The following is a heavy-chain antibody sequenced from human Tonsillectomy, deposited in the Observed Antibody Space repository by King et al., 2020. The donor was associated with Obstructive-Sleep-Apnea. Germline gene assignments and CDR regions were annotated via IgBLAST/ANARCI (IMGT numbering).Heavy chain of an antibody. Sequence: VQLQESGRRLVKPSETLSLTCTVSGDSVSGHYWNWIRQSPGKGLEWIGYIYFSVSTNYNPSLYRRVTMSLDASNNEFSLKLTSVTAADTATYFCARGYCSGGSCSTGWFDPWGQGTLVTVSS. CDR1: GDSVSGHY. CDR3: ARGYCSGGSCSTGWFDP. V-gene: IGHV4-59*08. D-gene: IGHD2-15*01. CDR2: IYFSVST. J-gene: IGHJ5*02.